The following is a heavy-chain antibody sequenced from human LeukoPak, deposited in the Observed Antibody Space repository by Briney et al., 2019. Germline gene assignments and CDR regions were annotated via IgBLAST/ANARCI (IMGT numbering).Heavy chain of an antibody. Sequence: GGSLRLSCAASGFTFSRYAMNWVRQAPGKGLEWVSVISGSGGSTYYADSVKGRFTISRGNSKNTLFLQMNSLRAEDTAVYYCAKGSVAAVVTFIDFWGQGTLVTVSS. V-gene: IGHV3-23*01. J-gene: IGHJ4*02. CDR1: GFTFSRYA. CDR2: ISGSGGST. CDR3: AKGSVAAVVTFIDF. D-gene: IGHD6-13*01.